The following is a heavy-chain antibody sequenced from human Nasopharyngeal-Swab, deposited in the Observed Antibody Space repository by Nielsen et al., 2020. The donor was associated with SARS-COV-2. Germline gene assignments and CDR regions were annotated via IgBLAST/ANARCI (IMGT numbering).Heavy chain of an antibody. J-gene: IGHJ5*01. CDR3: ARQTIYSFGWFDS. D-gene: IGHD3-3*01. CDR2: INWIGGSA. V-gene: IGHV3-20*01. CDR1: GFTIGDHA. Sequence: GGSLRLSCVASGFTIGDHAMSWVRQVPGKGLEWVANINWIGGSADYSDAVKGRFTISRDNAKNSLYLQMNSLRAEDTAIYHCARQTIYSFGWFDSWGQGNLVTVSS.